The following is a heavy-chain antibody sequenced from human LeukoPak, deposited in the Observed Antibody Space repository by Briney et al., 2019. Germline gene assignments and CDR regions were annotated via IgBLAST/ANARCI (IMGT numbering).Heavy chain of an antibody. J-gene: IGHJ4*02. D-gene: IGHD1-26*01. CDR2: INPNSGGT. Sequence: ASVKVSCKASGYTFTGYYMHWVRQAPGQGLEWMGRINPNSGGTNYAQKFQGRVTMTRDTSISTAYMELSRLRSDDTAVYYCARAPPGGSYYDLDYWGQGTLVTVSS. CDR1: GYTFTGYY. V-gene: IGHV1-2*06. CDR3: ARAPPGGSYYDLDY.